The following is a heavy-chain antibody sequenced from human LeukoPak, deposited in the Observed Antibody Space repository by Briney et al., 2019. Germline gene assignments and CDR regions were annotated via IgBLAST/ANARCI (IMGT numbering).Heavy chain of an antibody. CDR1: GGSISSGGYS. D-gene: IGHD1-1*01. V-gene: IGHV4-30-2*01. CDR2: IYHSGST. Sequence: PSETLSLTCAVSGGSISSGGYSWSWIRQPPGKGLEWIGYIYHSGSTYYNPSLKSRVTISVDRSKNQFSLKLSSVTAADTAVYYCARDSGTTFLFDYWGQGTLVTVSS. J-gene: IGHJ4*02. CDR3: ARDSGTTFLFDY.